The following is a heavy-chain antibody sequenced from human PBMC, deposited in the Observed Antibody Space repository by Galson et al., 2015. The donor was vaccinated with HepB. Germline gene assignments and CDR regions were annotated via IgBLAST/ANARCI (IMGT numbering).Heavy chain of an antibody. Sequence: SLRLSCAASGFTFSSYGMHWVRQAPGKGLEWVAVIWYDGSNKYYADSVRGRFTISRDNSKNTLYLQMNSLRAEDTAVYYCARGPGTFTGYFDYWGQGTLVTVSS. CDR1: GFTFSSYG. J-gene: IGHJ4*02. D-gene: IGHD1-7*01. CDR2: IWYDGSNK. V-gene: IGHV3-33*01. CDR3: ARGPGTFTGYFDY.